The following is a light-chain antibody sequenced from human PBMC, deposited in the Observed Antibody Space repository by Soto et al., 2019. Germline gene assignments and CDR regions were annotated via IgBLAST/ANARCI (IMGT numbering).Light chain of an antibody. CDR2: WAS. CDR3: QQYYSPPWT. Sequence: DIVMTQSPDSLAVSLGERATINCKSSQSVLYSSNNKDYLAWYQQKLGQPPKLLIYWASTRESGVPDRFSGSGSGTDFTLTISSLQAEDVAVYYCQQYYSPPWTFGQGTKVEFK. V-gene: IGKV4-1*01. CDR1: QSVLYSSNNKDY. J-gene: IGKJ1*01.